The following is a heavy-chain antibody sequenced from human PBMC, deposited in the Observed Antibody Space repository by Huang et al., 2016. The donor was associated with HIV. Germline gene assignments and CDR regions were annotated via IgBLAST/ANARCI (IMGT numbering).Heavy chain of an antibody. CDR2: INHSGST. J-gene: IGHJ3*02. D-gene: IGHD1-1*01. V-gene: IGHV4-34*01. Sequence: QVQLQQWGAGLLKPSETLSLTCAVFGGSFSGYYGSWIRQSPGKGVEWIGEINHSGSTNSNPSLKGRLTRSVDTSKNQFSLKLSSVTAADTAVYYCARERMMSWLDDHDAFDIWGQGTMVTVSS. CDR1: GGSFSGYY. CDR3: ARERMMSWLDDHDAFDI.